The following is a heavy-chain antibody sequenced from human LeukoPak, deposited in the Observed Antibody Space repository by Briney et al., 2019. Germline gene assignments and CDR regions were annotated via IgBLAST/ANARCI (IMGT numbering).Heavy chain of an antibody. CDR1: GFTFSTYD. V-gene: IGHV3-13*01. Sequence: GSLRLSCAASGFTFSTYDMQWVRQATGKGLEWVSGIGTAGDTYYSGSVKGRFTISRENAKNSLYLQMNSLRAGDTAVYYCARGDFWSGSSDYWGQGTLVTVSS. D-gene: IGHD3-3*01. CDR2: IGTAGDT. CDR3: ARGDFWSGSSDY. J-gene: IGHJ4*02.